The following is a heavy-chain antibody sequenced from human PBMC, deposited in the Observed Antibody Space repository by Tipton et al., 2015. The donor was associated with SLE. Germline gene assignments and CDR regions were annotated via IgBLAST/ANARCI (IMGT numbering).Heavy chain of an antibody. D-gene: IGHD3-10*01. J-gene: IGHJ6*03. CDR3: TLAPRGYYLAV. Sequence: SLRLSCAASGFTFSHAWMSWVRQVPGKGLEWVGRIKTEADGATTDYAGPVRGRFVISIDDSQNMFYVQMNSLKTEDAAVYYCTLAPRGYYLAVWRIVTAFVVSS. CDR2: IKTEADGATT. V-gene: IGHV3-15*01. CDR1: GFTFSHAW.